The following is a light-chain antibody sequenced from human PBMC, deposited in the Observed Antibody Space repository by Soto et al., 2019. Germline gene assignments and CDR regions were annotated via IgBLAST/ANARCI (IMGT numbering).Light chain of an antibody. CDR2: DAS. Sequence: DIQMTQSPSSLSASLGDRGTITCQASQYISNYLNWYQQKPGKAPKLLIYDASNLETGIPSRFSGSGSGTDFTFNISSLQPEDIATYYCQQLGTFGGGTKVEIK. CDR1: QYISNY. J-gene: IGKJ4*01. CDR3: QQLGT. V-gene: IGKV1-33*01.